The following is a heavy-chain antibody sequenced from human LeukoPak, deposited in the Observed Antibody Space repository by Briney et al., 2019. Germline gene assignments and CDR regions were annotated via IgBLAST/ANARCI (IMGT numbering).Heavy chain of an antibody. CDR3: AKGESGSYSWIYYYYYYGMDV. CDR1: GFTFSSYG. Sequence: QPGRSLRLSCAASGFTFSSYGMHWVRQAPGKGLEWVAVISYDGSNKYYADSMKGRFTISRDNSKNTLYLQMNSLRAEDTAVYYCAKGESGSYSWIYYYYYYGMDVWGQGTTVTVSS. CDR2: ISYDGSNK. D-gene: IGHD1-26*01. J-gene: IGHJ6*02. V-gene: IGHV3-30*18.